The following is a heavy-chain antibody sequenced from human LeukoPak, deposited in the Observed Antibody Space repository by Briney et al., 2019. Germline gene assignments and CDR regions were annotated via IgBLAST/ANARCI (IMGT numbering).Heavy chain of an antibody. D-gene: IGHD5-18*01. CDR3: GKTTVGYSSGQKPAWPVDY. CDR2: IFGSGGSP. CDR1: GFTFGSHA. V-gene: IGHV3-23*01. Sequence: GVLRLSCEASGFTFGSHAMYWVRQAPGKGLEWVAGIFGSGGSPHYEDPVKGRFTISRDNSRNTVYLQINSLRAEDTAVYYCGKTTVGYSSGQKPAWPVDYWGQGTLVTVSS. J-gene: IGHJ4*02.